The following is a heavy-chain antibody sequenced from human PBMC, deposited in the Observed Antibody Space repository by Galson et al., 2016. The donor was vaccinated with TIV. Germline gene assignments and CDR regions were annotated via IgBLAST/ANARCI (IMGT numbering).Heavy chain of an antibody. V-gene: IGHV1-18*01. CDR1: GYSFTNYG. Sequence: SVKVSCKASGYSFTNYGIAWVRQAPGQGLEWMGWISTYNGYTDYAQKLQGRVTMTTDTSTSTAYMELRSLRSDDTAMYYCARDPTYYVTNGWGHWGQGTLVIVSS. D-gene: IGHD3-22*01. CDR3: ARDPTYYVTNGWGH. J-gene: IGHJ4*02. CDR2: ISTYNGYT.